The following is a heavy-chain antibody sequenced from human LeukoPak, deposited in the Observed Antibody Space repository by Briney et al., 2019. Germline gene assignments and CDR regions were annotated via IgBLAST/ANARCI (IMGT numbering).Heavy chain of an antibody. CDR2: ISGTGAST. J-gene: IGHJ4*02. D-gene: IGHD3-10*01. V-gene: IGHV3-23*01. Sequence: GGSLRRSCAASGFSLSNYAMSWVRQAPGKGLEWVSAISGTGASTYYADSVKGRFTISRDNSKTTLYLQMNSLRAEDTAVYYCAKEVVWYYGSGSPNIDYWGQGTLVTVSS. CDR3: AKEVVWYYGSGSPNIDY. CDR1: GFSLSNYA.